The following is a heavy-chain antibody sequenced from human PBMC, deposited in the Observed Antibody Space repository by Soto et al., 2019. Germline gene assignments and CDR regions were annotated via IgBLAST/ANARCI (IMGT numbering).Heavy chain of an antibody. D-gene: IGHD3-10*02. V-gene: IGHV3-21*02. CDR2: INEDSTYI. J-gene: IGHJ6*03. Sequence: EVQLVESGGGLVKPGGSLRLSCTASGFAFNTYSMNWVRQAPGKGLEWVSSINEDSTYIYYADSLRGRITISRDNAKYSLFLQMNSLTPDDTVVYYCMRDPGRDVLSEYMDLWGDGAAVTVSS. CDR1: GFAFNTYS. CDR3: MRDPGRDVLSEYMDL.